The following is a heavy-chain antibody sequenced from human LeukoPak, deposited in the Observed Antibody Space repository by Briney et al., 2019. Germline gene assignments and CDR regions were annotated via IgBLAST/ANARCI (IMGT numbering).Heavy chain of an antibody. CDR1: GYSFTNHA. J-gene: IGHJ4*02. Sequence: ASVKVSCKASGYSFTNHAIHWVRQAPGQRLEWMGWINVGNGNTKYSQMLQGRVTISRDTSANTAYMELSSQRSEDTAVYYCARRDRRHFDYWGQGTLVTVSS. CDR2: INVGNGNT. CDR3: ARRDRRHFDY. V-gene: IGHV1-3*01. D-gene: IGHD3-22*01.